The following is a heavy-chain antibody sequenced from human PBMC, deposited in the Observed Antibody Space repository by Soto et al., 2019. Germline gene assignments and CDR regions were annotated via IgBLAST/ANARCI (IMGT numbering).Heavy chain of an antibody. CDR3: ARGLWGRGGGMDV. Sequence: QVQLVESGGGVVQPGRSLRLSCAASGFTFSSYAMHWVRQAPGKGLEWVAVISYDGSNKYYADSVKGRFTISRDNSKNTPYLQMNSLSAEDTAVYYCARGLWGRGGGMDVWGQGTTVTVSS. V-gene: IGHV3-30-3*01. D-gene: IGHD3-16*01. J-gene: IGHJ6*02. CDR1: GFTFSSYA. CDR2: ISYDGSNK.